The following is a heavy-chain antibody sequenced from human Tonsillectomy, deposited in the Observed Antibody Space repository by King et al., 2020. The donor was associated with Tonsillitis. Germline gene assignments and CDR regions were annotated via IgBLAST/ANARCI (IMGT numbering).Heavy chain of an antibody. V-gene: IGHV4-34*01. CDR1: GGSFSDYY. CDR3: ELGIAVSY. Sequence: VQLQQWGAGLLKPSETLSLICAVYGGSFSDYYWSWIRQPPGKGLEWIGEINHSGSTNYNPSLKSRVTISVDTSKNQFSLKLRSVTAADPAVYYCELGIAVSYWGQGTTVTVSS. J-gene: IGHJ6*02. CDR2: INHSGST. D-gene: IGHD6-19*01.